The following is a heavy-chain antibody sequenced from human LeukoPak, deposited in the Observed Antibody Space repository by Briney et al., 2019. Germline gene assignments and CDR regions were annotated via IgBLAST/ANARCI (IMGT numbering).Heavy chain of an antibody. CDR2: ISSSGSTI. Sequence: GGSLRLSCAASGFTFSDYDMSWIRQAPGKGLEWVSYISSSGSTIYYADSVKGRFTISRDNAKNSLYLQMNSLRAEDTAVYYCARDRAVATENWFDPWGQGTLVTVSS. CDR3: ARDRAVATENWFDP. J-gene: IGHJ5*02. D-gene: IGHD6-19*01. V-gene: IGHV3-11*04. CDR1: GFTFSDYD.